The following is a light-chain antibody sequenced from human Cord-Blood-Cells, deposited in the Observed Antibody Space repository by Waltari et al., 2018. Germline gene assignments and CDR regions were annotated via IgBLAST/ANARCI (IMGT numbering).Light chain of an antibody. Sequence: QSALTQPASVSGSPGQSITISCTGTSSDVGGYNYVSWYHKHPGKAPKLMIYDVSNRPSGVSSRFSGSRSGNTASLTISGLQAEDEADYYCSSYTSSSTEVFGGGTKLTVL. CDR1: SSDVGGYNY. V-gene: IGLV2-14*01. CDR3: SSYTSSSTEV. CDR2: DVS. J-gene: IGLJ2*01.